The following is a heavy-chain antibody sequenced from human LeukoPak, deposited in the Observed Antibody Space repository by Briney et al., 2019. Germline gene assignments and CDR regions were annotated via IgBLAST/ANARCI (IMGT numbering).Heavy chain of an antibody. CDR3: AREVCYYDSSGYYFGAFDI. J-gene: IGHJ3*02. D-gene: IGHD3-22*01. V-gene: IGHV4-59*01. CDR1: GGSISSYY. Sequence: PSETLSLTCTVSGGSISSYYWSWVRQPPGKGLEWIGYIYYSGSTNYNPSLKSRVTISVDTSKNQFSLKLSSVTAADTAVYYCAREVCYYDSSGYYFGAFDIWGQGTMVTVSS. CDR2: IYYSGST.